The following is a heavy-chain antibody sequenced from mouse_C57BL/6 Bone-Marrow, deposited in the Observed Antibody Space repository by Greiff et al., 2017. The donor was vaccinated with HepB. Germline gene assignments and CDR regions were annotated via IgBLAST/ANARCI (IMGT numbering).Heavy chain of an antibody. CDR3: AREVYYYGSGYFDV. Sequence: QVQLKQSGPELVKPGASVKISCKASGYSFTSYYIHWVKQRPGQGLEWIGWIYPGSGNTKYNEKFKGKATLTADTSSSTAYMQLSSLTSEDSAVYYCAREVYYYGSGYFDVWGTGTTVTVSS. V-gene: IGHV1-66*01. CDR2: IYPGSGNT. CDR1: GYSFTSYY. J-gene: IGHJ1*03. D-gene: IGHD1-1*01.